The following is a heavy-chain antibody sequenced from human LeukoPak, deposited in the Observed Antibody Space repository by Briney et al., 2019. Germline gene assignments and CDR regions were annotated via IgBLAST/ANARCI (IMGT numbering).Heavy chain of an antibody. CDR2: IYYTGNT. CDR3: ARSRFLKWSDAFDT. CDR1: GGSISTYY. Sequence: SETLSLTCSVSGGSISTYYWHWIRHPPGKGLEWIGFIYYTGNTDYNPSLRSRVTISKDTSRSQFSLQLTSVTAADTAVYFCARSRFLKWSDAFDTWGQGTTVTVST. D-gene: IGHD3-3*01. V-gene: IGHV4-59*01. J-gene: IGHJ3*02.